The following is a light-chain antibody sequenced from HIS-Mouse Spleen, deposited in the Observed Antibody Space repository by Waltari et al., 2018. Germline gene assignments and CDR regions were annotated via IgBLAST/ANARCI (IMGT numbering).Light chain of an antibody. CDR1: SSDVGGYNY. CDR3: SSYAGSNNYV. CDR2: EFS. J-gene: IGLJ1*01. Sequence: QSALTQPPSASGSPGQSVTISCTGTSSDVGGYNYVSWYQQHPGKAPKLMIYEFSKRPSWVPDRFSGSKSGNTASLTVSGLQAEDEADYYCSSYAGSNNYVFGTGTKVTVL. V-gene: IGLV2-8*01.